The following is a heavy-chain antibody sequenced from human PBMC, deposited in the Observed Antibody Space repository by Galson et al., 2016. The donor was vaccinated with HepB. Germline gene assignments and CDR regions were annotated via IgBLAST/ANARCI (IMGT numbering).Heavy chain of an antibody. Sequence: SLRLSCAASGFTFSYYWMSWVRQAPGKGLEWVANVNQDGGEKYYVDSVKGRFTISRDNAKNSLYLQMNSLRVEDTAVYYCARGGGYSSGWYSFWGRGTLVTVSS. CDR1: GFTFSYYW. D-gene: IGHD6-13*01. CDR3: ARGGGYSSGWYSF. J-gene: IGHJ4*02. V-gene: IGHV3-7*01. CDR2: VNQDGGEK.